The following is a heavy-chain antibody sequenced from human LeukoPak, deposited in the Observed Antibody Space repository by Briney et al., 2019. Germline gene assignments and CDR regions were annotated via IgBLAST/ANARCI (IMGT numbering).Heavy chain of an antibody. CDR2: ISYDGSNK. V-gene: IGHV3-30*18. D-gene: IGHD6-13*01. J-gene: IGHJ6*02. CDR1: GFTFSSYG. CDR3: AKDPHSSSWYWLRNYYYGMDV. Sequence: GALLLSCAASGFTFSSYGMHWVRQAPGKGLEWVAVISYDGSNKYYADSVKGRFTISRDNSKNTLYLQMNSLRAEDTAVYYCAKDPHSSSWYWLRNYYYGMDVWGQGTTVTVSS.